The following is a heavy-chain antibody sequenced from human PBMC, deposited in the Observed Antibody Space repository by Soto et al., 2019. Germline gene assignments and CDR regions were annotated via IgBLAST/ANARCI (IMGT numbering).Heavy chain of an antibody. J-gene: IGHJ6*02. CDR2: IYTSGST. D-gene: IGHD3-10*01. CDR1: GGSISSYY. V-gene: IGHV4-4*07. Sequence: PSETLSLTCTVSGGSISSYYWSWIRQPAGKGLEWIGRIYTSGSTNYNPSLKSRVTMSVDTSKNQFSLKLSAVTAADTAGYYCAREPGYGSGSYYNAHPYGMDVWGQGTTVTVSS. CDR3: AREPGYGSGSYYNAHPYGMDV.